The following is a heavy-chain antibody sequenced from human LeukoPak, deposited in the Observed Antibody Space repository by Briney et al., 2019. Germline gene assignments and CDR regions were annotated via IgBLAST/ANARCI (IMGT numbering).Heavy chain of an antibody. J-gene: IGHJ4*02. CDR3: ARAGGRSSSWKV. Sequence: ASVEVSCKASGYTFTSYAMHWVRQAPGQRLEWMGWINAGNGNTKYSQKFQGRVTITRDTFASTAYMELSSLRSEDTAVYYCARAGGRSSSWKVWGQGTLVTVSS. CDR1: GYTFTSYA. V-gene: IGHV1-3*01. D-gene: IGHD6-13*01. CDR2: INAGNGNT.